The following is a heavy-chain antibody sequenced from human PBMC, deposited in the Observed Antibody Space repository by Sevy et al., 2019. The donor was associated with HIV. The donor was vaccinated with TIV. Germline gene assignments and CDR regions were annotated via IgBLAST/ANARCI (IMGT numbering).Heavy chain of an antibody. Sequence: GGSLRLSCTVSGFIFSNFAMHWVRQAPGKGLEWVAVTSYDGSHKYYADSVKGRFTVSRDNSRNILSLEMSSLRRDDTAVYYCARGENDDEFFQYLGQGTLVTVSS. CDR1: GFIFSNFA. CDR3: ARGENDDEFFQY. D-gene: IGHD1-26*01. CDR2: TSYDGSHK. J-gene: IGHJ1*01. V-gene: IGHV3-30*04.